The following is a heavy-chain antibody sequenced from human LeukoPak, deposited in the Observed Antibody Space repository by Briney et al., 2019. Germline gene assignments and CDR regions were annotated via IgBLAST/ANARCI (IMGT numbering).Heavy chain of an antibody. J-gene: IGHJ4*02. Sequence: PGGSLRLSCAASGFTFTSYWMTWVCQAPGKGLEWVANIKQQGSEKYYVDFAEGRFTISRDNAKNSLYLRMNSLRAEDTAMYYCARGSTTVTHRGGFDSWGQGTLVTVSS. CDR1: GFTFTSYW. CDR2: IKQQGSEK. CDR3: ARGSTTVTHRGGFDS. D-gene: IGHD4-17*01. V-gene: IGHV3-7*01.